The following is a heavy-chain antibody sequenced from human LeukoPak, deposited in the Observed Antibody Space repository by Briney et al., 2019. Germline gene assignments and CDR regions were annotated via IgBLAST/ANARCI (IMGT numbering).Heavy chain of an antibody. CDR2: IYSGGNT. D-gene: IGHD1-26*01. J-gene: IGHJ4*02. Sequence: GGSLRLSCAASGFTVSNNYMSWVRQAPGKGLEWVSAIYSGGNTYYSDTVKGRFTISRDNSKNTLYLQMNSLRAEDTAVYYCARQVGASTTFDSWGQGTLVTVSS. CDR1: GFTVSNNY. V-gene: IGHV3-53*01. CDR3: ARQVGASTTFDS.